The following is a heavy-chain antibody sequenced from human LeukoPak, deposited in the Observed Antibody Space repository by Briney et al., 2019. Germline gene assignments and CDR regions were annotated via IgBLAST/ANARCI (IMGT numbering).Heavy chain of an antibody. CDR2: ISGSGGST. CDR1: GFTFSSYA. D-gene: IGHD6-13*01. V-gene: IGHV3-23*01. Sequence: GGSLRLSCAASGFTFSSYAMSWVRQAPGKGLEWVSAISGSGGSTYYADSVKGRFTISRDNSKNTLYLQMNSLRAEDTAVYYCAKDLHRARALSSRPCYWGQGTLVTVSS. J-gene: IGHJ4*02. CDR3: AKDLHRARALSSRPCY.